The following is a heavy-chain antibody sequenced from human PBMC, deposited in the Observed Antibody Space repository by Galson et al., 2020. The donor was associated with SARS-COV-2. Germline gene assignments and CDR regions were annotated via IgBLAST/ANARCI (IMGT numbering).Heavy chain of an antibody. D-gene: IGHD3-9*01. Sequence: GESLKISCAASGFTFSSYDMHWVRQATGQGLEWVSAIGTAGDPYYPGSVKGRFTISREKAKNSLYLQMNSLRAGDTAVYYCARGGYFGFYYYDGMDVWGQGTTVTVAS. CDR1: GFTFSSYD. J-gene: IGHJ6*02. CDR2: IGTAGDP. CDR3: ARGGYFGFYYYDGMDV. V-gene: IGHV3-13*05.